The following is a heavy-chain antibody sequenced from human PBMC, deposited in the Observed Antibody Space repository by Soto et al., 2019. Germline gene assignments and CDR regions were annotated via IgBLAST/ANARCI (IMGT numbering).Heavy chain of an antibody. CDR2: INTYNDDT. Sequence: GASVKVSCKASGYTSTSFGISWVRQAPGQGLDWMGWINTYNDDTKYAQRVQGRITVTTDTSTSTAYMELRSLTFDDTAVYYCAREYCDSMSCFGPDYWGQGTLVTVS. V-gene: IGHV1-18*01. D-gene: IGHD2-21*01. CDR3: AREYCDSMSCFGPDY. CDR1: GYTSTSFG. J-gene: IGHJ4*02.